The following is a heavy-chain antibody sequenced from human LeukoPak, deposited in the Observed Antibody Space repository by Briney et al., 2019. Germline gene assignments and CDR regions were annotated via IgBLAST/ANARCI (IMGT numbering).Heavy chain of an antibody. D-gene: IGHD6-19*01. V-gene: IGHV4-39*01. CDR3: AXXAXYSXGWSPRHLDY. CDR1: GGSISSSSYY. CDR2: IYYSGST. Sequence: SETLSLTCTVSGGSISSSSYYWGWIRQPPGKGLEWIGSIYYSGSTYYNPSLKSRVTISVDTSKNQFSLKLSSVTAADTAVYYCAXXAXYSXGWSPRHLDYWGQGTLVTVSS. J-gene: IGHJ4*02.